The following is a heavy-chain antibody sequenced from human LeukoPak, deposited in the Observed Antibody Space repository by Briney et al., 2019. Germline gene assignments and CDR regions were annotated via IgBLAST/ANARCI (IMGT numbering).Heavy chain of an antibody. V-gene: IGHV3-23*01. Sequence: GGSLRLSCVASGFTFSSYAMGWVRQPPGRGLEWVSSISGSGGSTYYADSVKGRFTIPRDNSKNTLYLQMNSLRAEDTAVYYCAKYIVVVPAAMSYFDYWGQGTLVTVSS. CDR3: AKYIVVVPAAMSYFDY. CDR2: ISGSGGST. J-gene: IGHJ4*02. CDR1: GFTFSSYA. D-gene: IGHD2-2*01.